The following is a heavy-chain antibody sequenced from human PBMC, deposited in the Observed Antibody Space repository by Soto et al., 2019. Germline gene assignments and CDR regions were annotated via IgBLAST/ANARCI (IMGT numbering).Heavy chain of an antibody. CDR1: GFTFSIYA. V-gene: IGHV3-23*01. J-gene: IGHJ4*02. CDR2: MSRNGDNT. D-gene: IGHD3-22*01. Sequence: EVQLLESGGGLVQPGESLRLSCAASGFTFSIYAMTWVRQAPGKGLEWVSSMSRNGDNTYYADSVKGRFTISRDNSKNTLYLQMNSLRAEDTAIYYCAKDESNSNPLYYFDFWGPGTLDTVSS. CDR3: AKDESNSNPLYYFDF.